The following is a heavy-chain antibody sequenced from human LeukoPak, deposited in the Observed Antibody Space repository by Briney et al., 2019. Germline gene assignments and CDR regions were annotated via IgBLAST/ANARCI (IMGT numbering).Heavy chain of an antibody. CDR2: INHSGSI. Sequence: SETLSLTCAVYGGSFSGYYWSWIRQPPGKGLEWIGEINHSGSINYNPSLKSRVTISVDTSKNQFSLKLSSVTAADTAVYYCARVGDLYYFDYWGQGTLVTVSS. D-gene: IGHD3-10*01. V-gene: IGHV4-34*01. J-gene: IGHJ4*02. CDR3: ARVGDLYYFDY. CDR1: GGSFSGYY.